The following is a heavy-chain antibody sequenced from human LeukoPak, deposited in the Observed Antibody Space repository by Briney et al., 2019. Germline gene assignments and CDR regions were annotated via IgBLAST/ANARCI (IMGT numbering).Heavy chain of an antibody. J-gene: IGHJ4*02. CDR2: VRSDGSHT. CDR1: GFTFSNYG. V-gene: IGHV3-30*02. Sequence: GGSLRLSCAASGFTFSNYGMHWVRQAPGKGLDWVAFVRSDGSHTDYADSAKGRFTISRDNSKNTLYLQMNSLRAEDTAVYYCARLYLLTGHSPPTNWGQGTLVTVSS. D-gene: IGHD3-9*01. CDR3: ARLYLLTGHSPPTN.